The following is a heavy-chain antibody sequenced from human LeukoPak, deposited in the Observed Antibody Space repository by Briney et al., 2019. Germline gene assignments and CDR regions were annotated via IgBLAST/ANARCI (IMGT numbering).Heavy chain of an antibody. J-gene: IGHJ4*02. V-gene: IGHV4-59*08. CDR2: TSYSGNT. CDR3: ARHKGYYDILTGYVYYFDY. Sequence: SETLSLTCSVSGGSISSFYCSWIRQPPGKGLEWIGYTSYSGNTNYNPSLKSRVTMSVDTSKNQFSLKLSSVTAADTAVYYCARHKGYYDILTGYVYYFDYWGQGTLVTVSS. CDR1: GGSISSFY. D-gene: IGHD3-9*01.